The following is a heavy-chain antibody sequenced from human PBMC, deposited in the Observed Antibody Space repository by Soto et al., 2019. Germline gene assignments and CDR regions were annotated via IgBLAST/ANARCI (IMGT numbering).Heavy chain of an antibody. Sequence: QLQLQESGLGLVKPSQTLFLTCAVSGGSISSGGYSWSWIRQPPGKGLEWIGYIYHSGSTYYNPSLKSRVTISVDRSKNQFSLKLSSVTAADTAVYYCARGNVVAIDYWGQGTLVTVSS. CDR1: GGSISSGGYS. CDR2: IYHSGST. D-gene: IGHD2-21*01. V-gene: IGHV4-30-2*01. J-gene: IGHJ4*02. CDR3: ARGNVVAIDY.